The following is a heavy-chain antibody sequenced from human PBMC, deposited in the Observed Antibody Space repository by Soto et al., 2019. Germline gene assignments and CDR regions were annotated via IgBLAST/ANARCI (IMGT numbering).Heavy chain of an antibody. V-gene: IGHV3-21*01. Sequence: EVQLVESGGGLVKPGGSLRLSCAASGFTFSSYSMNWVRQAPGKGLEWVSSISSSSSYIYYADSVKGRFTISRDNSKNSLYQQMKSLRAEDTAVYYCARLVDTAMVTYYGMDVWGQGNTVTVSS. J-gene: IGHJ6*02. D-gene: IGHD5-18*01. CDR2: ISSSSSYI. CDR3: ARLVDTAMVTYYGMDV. CDR1: GFTFSSYS.